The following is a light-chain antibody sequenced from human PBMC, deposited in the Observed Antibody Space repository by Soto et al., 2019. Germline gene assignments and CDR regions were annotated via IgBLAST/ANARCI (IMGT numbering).Light chain of an antibody. Sequence: DIQMTQSPSSLSASVEDRVTITCRASQSISSYLNWYQQKPGKAPKVLIYAASSLQSGVPSRFSGSGSGTDFTLTISSLQPEDFATYYCQQSYSTPTFGQGTKVEIK. V-gene: IGKV1-39*01. CDR3: QQSYSTPT. J-gene: IGKJ1*01. CDR1: QSISSY. CDR2: AAS.